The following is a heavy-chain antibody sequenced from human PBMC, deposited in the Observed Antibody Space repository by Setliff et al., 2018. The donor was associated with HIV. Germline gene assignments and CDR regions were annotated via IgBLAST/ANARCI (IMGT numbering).Heavy chain of an antibody. CDR1: GFSIGNFYY. Sequence: SETLSLTCNVSGFSIGNFYYWGWVRQPPGKGLEWVGSMYPNGRTYYNPSVKSRVTISVDTSKNQFFLKLSSVTAADTAMYYCATPHREREDDAFDIWGQGTKVT. D-gene: IGHD1-1*01. J-gene: IGHJ3*02. CDR3: ATPHREREDDAFDI. CDR2: MYPNGRT. V-gene: IGHV4-38-2*02.